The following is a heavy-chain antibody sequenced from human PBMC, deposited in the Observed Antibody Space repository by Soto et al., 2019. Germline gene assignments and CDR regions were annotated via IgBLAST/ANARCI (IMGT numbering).Heavy chain of an antibody. D-gene: IGHD6-13*01. V-gene: IGHV3-30*03. CDR1: GFTFSSYG. CDR2: ISYDGSNK. J-gene: IGHJ5*02. Sequence: GGSPRLSCAASGFTFSSYGMHWVRQAPGKGLEWVAVISYDGSNKYYADSVKGRFTISRDNSKNTLYLQMNSLRAEDTAVYYCATVPGIAAAGFNWFDPWGQGTLVTVSS. CDR3: ATVPGIAAAGFNWFDP.